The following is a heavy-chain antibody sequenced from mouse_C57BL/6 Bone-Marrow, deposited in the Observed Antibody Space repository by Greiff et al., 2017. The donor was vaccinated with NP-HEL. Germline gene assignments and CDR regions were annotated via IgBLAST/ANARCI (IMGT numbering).Heavy chain of an antibody. CDR2: FYPYNGVS. D-gene: IGHD4-1*01. CDR1: GSSFTGSY. CDR3: ARWSTGPWFAY. J-gene: IGHJ3*01. V-gene: IGHV1-31*01. Sequence: VQLQQSGPELVKPGASLKISCKASGSSFTGSYMPWVKQSNGNILVWIGYFYPYNGVSSYNQKFKGKATLTVDKSSSTAYMELRSLTSEDSAVYYCARWSTGPWFAYWGQGTLVTVSA.